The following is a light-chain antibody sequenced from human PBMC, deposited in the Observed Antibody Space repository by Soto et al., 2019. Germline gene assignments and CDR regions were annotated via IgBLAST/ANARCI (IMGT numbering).Light chain of an antibody. Sequence: EIVLAQSPGTLSLSPGDRATLSCTASQSVNNIYLAWYKQKPGQAPRLHISCASSRATGITDRFSGSGSGTDFTLSISRLEHEDFAVYYCQQYSRLWTFGQGTKVDIK. CDR3: QQYSRLWT. V-gene: IGKV3-20*01. J-gene: IGKJ1*01. CDR2: CAS. CDR1: QSVNNIY.